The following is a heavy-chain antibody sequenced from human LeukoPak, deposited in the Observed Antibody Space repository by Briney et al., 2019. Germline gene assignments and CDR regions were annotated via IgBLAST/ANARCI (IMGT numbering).Heavy chain of an antibody. V-gene: IGHV1-2*04. D-gene: IGHD5-12*01. CDR3: AREGGYDSGGNYFDY. CDR1: GYTFTSYG. CDR2: INPNSGGT. J-gene: IGHJ4*02. Sequence: GASVKVSCKASGYTFTSYGISWVRQAPGQGLEWMGWINPNSGGTNYAQKFQGWVTMTRDTSISTAYMELSRLRSDDTAVYYCAREGGYDSGGNYFDYWGQGTLVTVSS.